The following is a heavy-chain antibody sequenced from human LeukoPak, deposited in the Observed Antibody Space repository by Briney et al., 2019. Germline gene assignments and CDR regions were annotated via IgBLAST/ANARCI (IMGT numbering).Heavy chain of an antibody. CDR3: ARRTAMAYFDY. J-gene: IGHJ4*02. D-gene: IGHD5-18*01. CDR2: INHSGST. CDR1: GGSFSGYY. V-gene: IGHV4-34*01. Sequence: SETLSLTCAVYGGSFSGYYWSWIRQPPGKGLEWIGEINHSGSTNYNPSLKSRVTISVDTSKNQFSLKLSSVTAADTAVYYCARRTAMAYFDYWGQGTLVTVSS.